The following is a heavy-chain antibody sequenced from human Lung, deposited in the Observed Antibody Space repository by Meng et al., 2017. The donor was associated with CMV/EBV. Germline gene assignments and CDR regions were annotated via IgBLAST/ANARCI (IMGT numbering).Heavy chain of an antibody. D-gene: IGHD4-17*01. V-gene: IGHV1-69*10. Sequence: SVKVSXKASGGTFSSYAISWVRQAPGQGLEWMGGIIPILGIANYAQKFQGRVTITADKSTSTAYMELSSLRSEDTAVYYCARPPLPGDYGDYDFDCWGQGXLVTVSS. CDR1: GGTFSSYA. CDR2: IIPILGIA. CDR3: ARPPLPGDYGDYDFDC. J-gene: IGHJ4*02.